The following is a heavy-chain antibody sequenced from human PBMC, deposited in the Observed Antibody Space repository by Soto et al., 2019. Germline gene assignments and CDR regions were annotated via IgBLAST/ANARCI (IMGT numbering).Heavy chain of an antibody. V-gene: IGHV4-59*08. Sequence: PSETLSLTCTVSGGSISSYHWSWIRQSPGKGLEWIGYTSNSAPTIYNPSLKSRVTISADTSKNQFSLRLSSVTAADTAAYFCARQFRDVYNAVEYWGQGALVNVSS. D-gene: IGHD1-1*01. CDR1: GGSISSYH. J-gene: IGHJ4*02. CDR3: ARQFRDVYNAVEY. CDR2: TSNSAPT.